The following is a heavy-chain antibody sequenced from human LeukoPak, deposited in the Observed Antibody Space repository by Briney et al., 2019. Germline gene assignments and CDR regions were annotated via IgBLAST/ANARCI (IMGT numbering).Heavy chain of an antibody. CDR2: ISHGGST. CDR3: ARDLASCAGDCYSDGFDH. V-gene: IGHV4-38-2*02. J-gene: IGHJ4*02. Sequence: PSETLSLTCTVSNYSISSGYYWGWIRQSPGKGLEWIGSISHGGSTYYNPSLRSRVIVSVDTSKNHFSLKMNSATAADTAVYYCARDLASCAGDCYSDGFDHWGQGTLVTVSS. CDR1: NYSISSGYY. D-gene: IGHD2-21*02.